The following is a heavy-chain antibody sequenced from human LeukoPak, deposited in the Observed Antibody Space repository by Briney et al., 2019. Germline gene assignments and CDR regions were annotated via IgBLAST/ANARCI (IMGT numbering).Heavy chain of an antibody. D-gene: IGHD5-18*01. CDR3: AKDHMSSPVTYGYSFDS. V-gene: IGHV3-23*01. CDR2: ISGSGVST. Sequence: GGSLRLSCAASGFTFNIYAMNWVRQAPGKGLEWVAAISGSGVSTRDADSVKGRFTISRDNSKNTLYLQMSSLRAEDTAVYYCAKDHMSSPVTYGYSFDSWGQGTSVTVSS. CDR1: GFTFNIYA. J-gene: IGHJ4*02.